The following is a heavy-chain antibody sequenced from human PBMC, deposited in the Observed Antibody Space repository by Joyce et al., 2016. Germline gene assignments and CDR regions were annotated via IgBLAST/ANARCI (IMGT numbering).Heavy chain of an antibody. Sequence: EVKLVESGGGLIQPGGSLGLSCAASGFTVSSNYMRWVRQAPGKGLEWVSVIFSGGTTYFADSVKGRFTSSRDNSKNTLFLQMNSLRAEDTAIYYCASSTYWGQGTLVTVSS. V-gene: IGHV3-53*01. CDR3: ASSTY. CDR2: IFSGGTT. CDR1: GFTVSSNY. J-gene: IGHJ4*02.